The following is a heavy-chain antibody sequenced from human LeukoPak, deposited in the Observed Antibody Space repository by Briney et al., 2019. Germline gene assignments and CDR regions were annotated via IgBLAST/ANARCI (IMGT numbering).Heavy chain of an antibody. CDR2: ISDSGDYT. CDR1: GFIFSSYA. D-gene: IGHD2-8*01. Sequence: GGSLRLSCAASGFIFSSYAMTWVRQAPGKGLEWVSVISDSGDYTSYADSVRGRFTISRDNSRNTLYLQMISLRPEDTAVYYCAKDTSIGKYCTNGVCSPFDCWGQGTLVTVSS. CDR3: AKDTSIGKYCTNGVCSPFDC. J-gene: IGHJ4*02. V-gene: IGHV3-23*01.